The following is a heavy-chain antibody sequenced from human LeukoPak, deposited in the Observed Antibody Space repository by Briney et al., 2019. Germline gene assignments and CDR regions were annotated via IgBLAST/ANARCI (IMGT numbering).Heavy chain of an antibody. CDR3: AAGPHCTNGVCYGAFDI. Sequence: SVKVSCKASGGTFSSYAISWVRQAPGQGLEWMGGIIPIFGTANYAQKFQGRVTITADESTSTAFMELSSLRSEDTAVYYCAAGPHCTNGVCYGAFDIWGQGTMVTVSS. CDR1: GGTFSSYA. CDR2: IIPIFGTA. J-gene: IGHJ3*02. D-gene: IGHD2-8*01. V-gene: IGHV1-69*13.